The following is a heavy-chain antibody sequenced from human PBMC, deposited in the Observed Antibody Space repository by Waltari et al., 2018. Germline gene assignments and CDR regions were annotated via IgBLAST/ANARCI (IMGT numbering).Heavy chain of an antibody. CDR1: GFTYSMYW. CDR3: ARGARRTTVTTGWWYFDL. V-gene: IGHV3-74*01. CDR2: SNSDGSST. Sequence: EVQLVESGGGLVQPGGSLRLSCAASGFTYSMYWMHWVRQAPGKGLGLVSRSNSDGSSTSYADSVKGRFTISKDNAKNTVYLQMNSLRAEDTAIYYCARGARRTTVTTGWWYFDLWGRGTLVTVSS. D-gene: IGHD4-17*01. J-gene: IGHJ2*01.